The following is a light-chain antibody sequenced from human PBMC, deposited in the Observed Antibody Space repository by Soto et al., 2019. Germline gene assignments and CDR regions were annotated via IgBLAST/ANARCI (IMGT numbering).Light chain of an antibody. V-gene: IGKV3-15*01. CDR1: QSVGNN. CDR3: QQDRNWPLT. CDR2: GAS. J-gene: IGKJ4*01. Sequence: EIVMTQSPATLSVSPGERATLSCRASQSVGNNLAWYRQKSGQAPRLLIYGASTRATGIPARFSGSGSGTEVTLTIDSLQSDDFAVYLCQQDRNWPLTCGGGTNVELK.